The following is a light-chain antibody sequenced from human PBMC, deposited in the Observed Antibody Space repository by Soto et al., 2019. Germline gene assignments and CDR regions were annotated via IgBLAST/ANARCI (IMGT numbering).Light chain of an antibody. CDR3: QQDNKWTVK. Sequence: EIVTTQDPNILSASPPNTAPISFRSSQSVSSNLAWYQQKPGQAPRLLIYGASTRATATPARFSGSGSGTEFTLTISILQSEDFAVYYSQQDNKWTVKFGEGTKVEIK. CDR2: GAS. CDR1: QSVSSN. V-gene: IGKV3-15*01. J-gene: IGKJ4*02.